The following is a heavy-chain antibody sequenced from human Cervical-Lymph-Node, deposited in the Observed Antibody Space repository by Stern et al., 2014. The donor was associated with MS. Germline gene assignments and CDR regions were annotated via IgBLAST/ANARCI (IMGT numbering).Heavy chain of an antibody. CDR1: GFTFNDYY. V-gene: IGHV3-11*01. D-gene: IGHD2-15*01. CDR2: ISNSGITI. CDR3: ARVHAFDSSRGYYDYYFMDV. Sequence: QVQLVESGGGLVKPRGSLRLSCAASGFTFNDYYMSWIRQVPGKGLEWVSYISNSGITINYADSVKGRFTISRDNARNSVRLEMNSLRVEDTAVYYCARVHAFDSSRGYYDYYFMDVWGQGTTVTVSS. J-gene: IGHJ6*02.